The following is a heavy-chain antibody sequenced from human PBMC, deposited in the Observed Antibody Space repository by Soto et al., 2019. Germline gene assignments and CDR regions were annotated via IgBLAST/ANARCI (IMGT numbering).Heavy chain of an antibody. J-gene: IGHJ1*01. CDR1: GFTFSSYG. CDR2: ISYDGSNK. D-gene: IGHD3-22*01. Sequence: GGSLRLSCAASGFTFSSYGMHWVRQAPGKGLEWVAVISYDGSNKYYADSVKGRFTISRDNSKNTLYLQMNSLRAEDTAVYYCAKDPINYYDSSGSAEYFQHWGQGTLVTV. CDR3: AKDPINYYDSSGSAEYFQH. V-gene: IGHV3-30*18.